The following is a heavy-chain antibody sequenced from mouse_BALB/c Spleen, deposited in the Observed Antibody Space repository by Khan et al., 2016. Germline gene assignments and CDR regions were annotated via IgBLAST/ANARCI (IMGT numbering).Heavy chain of an antibody. CDR3: ARGWSNYAMDY. J-gene: IGHJ4*01. CDR2: INTYTGEP. D-gene: IGHD2-3*01. Sequence: QIQLVQSGPELKKPGETVKISCKASGYTFTNYGMNWVKQAPGKGLKWMGWINTYTGEPTYADDFKGRFAFSLETSASTAYLQINNLKNEDMATYFCARGWSNYAMDYWGQGTSVTVSS. CDR1: GYTFTNYG. V-gene: IGHV9-1*02.